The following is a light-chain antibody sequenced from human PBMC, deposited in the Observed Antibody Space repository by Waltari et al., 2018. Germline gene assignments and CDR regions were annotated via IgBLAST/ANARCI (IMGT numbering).Light chain of an antibody. J-gene: IGLJ2*01. CDR3: SSYTLTNPVV. V-gene: IGLV2-14*03. CDR1: SHYIGANDY. CDR2: DVS. Sequence: QSVVTQPASVSGSPGQSISISCTGTSHYIGANDYVSWYQQHPGRAPQLVIYDVSVRPSGVSIRFSGSKSGNTASLTISGLQAEDEALYYCSSYTLTNPVVFGGGTKLTVL.